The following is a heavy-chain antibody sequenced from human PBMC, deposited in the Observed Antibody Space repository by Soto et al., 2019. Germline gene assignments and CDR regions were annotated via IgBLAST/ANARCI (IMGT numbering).Heavy chain of an antibody. CDR1: GFPFDAHG. Sequence: GGSLRLSCAGSGFPFDAHGMAWVRQSPGKGLQWVSSINVSGALTYYIESVKGRFTISRDNSEHTLYLQMKNLEADDTAIYYCVKDTQWVENYFDSWGAGTRGIISS. CDR2: INVSGALT. V-gene: IGHV3-23*01. D-gene: IGHD6-19*01. J-gene: IGHJ4*02. CDR3: VKDTQWVENYFDS.